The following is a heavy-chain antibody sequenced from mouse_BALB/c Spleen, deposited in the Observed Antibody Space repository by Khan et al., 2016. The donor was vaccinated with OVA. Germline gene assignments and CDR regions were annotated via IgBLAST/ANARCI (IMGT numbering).Heavy chain of an antibody. CDR2: IDSNGGST. CDR3: ARSAI. J-gene: IGHJ2*01. D-gene: IGHD2-12*01. V-gene: IGHV5-6-3*01. Sequence: EVELVESGGGIVQPGGSLKLSCAASRFTISSYGMSSVRQTPDKRLELVATIDSNGGSTDYPHSVKRRFTISGDNAKNALYLQMRSLKSEDTAMYYCARSAIWGQGTTLTVSS. CDR1: RFTISSYG.